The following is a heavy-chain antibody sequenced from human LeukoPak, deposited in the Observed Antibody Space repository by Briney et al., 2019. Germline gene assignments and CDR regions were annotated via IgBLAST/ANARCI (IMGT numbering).Heavy chain of an antibody. Sequence: GASVKVSCKASGGTFSSYAISWVRQAPGQGLEWMGRIIPIFGTANYAQKFQGRVTITTDESTSTAYMELSSLRSEDTAVYYCASVANYYYYYMDVWGIGTTVTVSS. D-gene: IGHD5-12*01. V-gene: IGHV1-69*05. CDR1: GGTFSSYA. CDR2: IIPIFGTA. J-gene: IGHJ6*03. CDR3: ASVANYYYYYMDV.